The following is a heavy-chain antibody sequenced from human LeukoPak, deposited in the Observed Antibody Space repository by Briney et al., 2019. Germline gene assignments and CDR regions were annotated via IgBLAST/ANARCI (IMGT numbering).Heavy chain of an antibody. CDR2: ISYDGSNK. Sequence: PGGSLRLSCAASGFTFSSYAMHRVRQAPGKGLEWVAVISYDGSNKYYADSVKGRFTISRDNSKNTLYLQMNSLRAEDMAVYYCARDRSVVQGSGFYYWGQGTLVTVSS. V-gene: IGHV3-30*04. J-gene: IGHJ4*02. D-gene: IGHD6-19*01. CDR3: ARDRSVVQGSGFYY. CDR1: GFTFSSYA.